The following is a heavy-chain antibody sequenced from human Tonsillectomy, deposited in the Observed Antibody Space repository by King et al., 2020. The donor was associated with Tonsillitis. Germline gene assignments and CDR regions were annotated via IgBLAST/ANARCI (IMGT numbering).Heavy chain of an antibody. D-gene: IGHD3-10*01. CDR1: GYTFTSYD. CDR3: ARGSSPWFGNSYYGTAV. Sequence: VQLVQSGAEVKKPGASVKVSCKASGYTFTSYDINWVRQATGQGLEWMGWMNTNSGKTVYAQRFQGRVTMTRNTPISTAYMELNSLRSEDTAVYYCARGSSPWFGNSYYGTAVWGQGPTVTVSS. V-gene: IGHV1-8*02. CDR2: MNTNSGKT. J-gene: IGHJ6*02.